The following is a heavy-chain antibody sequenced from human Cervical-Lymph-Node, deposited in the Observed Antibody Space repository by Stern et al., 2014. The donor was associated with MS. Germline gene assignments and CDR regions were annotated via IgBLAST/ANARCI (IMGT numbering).Heavy chain of an antibody. CDR2: IRGSGVST. V-gene: IGHV3-23*01. CDR1: GFTFSRYA. CDR3: AKDLPGRPWEAVAGKLDY. Sequence: VQLLESGGGLVQPGGSLRLSCAASGFTFSRYAMSWVRQAPGKGLEWVSAIRGSGVSTYYADAVKGRFTISRDNSKNTLYLQMNSLRAEDTAVYYCAKDLPGRPWEAVAGKLDYWGQGTLVTVSS. D-gene: IGHD6-19*01. J-gene: IGHJ4*02.